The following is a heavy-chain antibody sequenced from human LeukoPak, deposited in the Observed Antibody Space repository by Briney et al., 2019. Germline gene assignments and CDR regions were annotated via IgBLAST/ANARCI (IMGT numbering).Heavy chain of an antibody. Sequence: ASVKVSCKASGYSFTNYYIHWVRQAPGQGLEWMGRINPSGGGTSYAQKFQGRVTMTRDMSTSTVYMELSSPRSEDTAVYYCARDQDSIGYGENLYWGQGILVTVSS. V-gene: IGHV1-46*01. CDR2: INPSGGGT. CDR3: ARDQDSIGYGENLY. D-gene: IGHD5-18*01. CDR1: GYSFTNYY. J-gene: IGHJ4*02.